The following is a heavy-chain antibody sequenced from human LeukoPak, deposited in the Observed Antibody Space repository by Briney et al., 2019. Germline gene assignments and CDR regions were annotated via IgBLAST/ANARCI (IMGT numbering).Heavy chain of an antibody. CDR3: ASPPVAGTPYYYGMDV. CDR1: GGSFSSYT. J-gene: IGHJ6*02. D-gene: IGHD6-19*01. Sequence: SVKVSCKASGGSFSSYTISWVRQAPGQGLEWMGRIIPILGIANYAQKFQGRVTITADKSTSTAYMELSSLRSEDTAVYYCASPPVAGTPYYYGMDVWGQGTTVTVSS. CDR2: IIPILGIA. V-gene: IGHV1-69*02.